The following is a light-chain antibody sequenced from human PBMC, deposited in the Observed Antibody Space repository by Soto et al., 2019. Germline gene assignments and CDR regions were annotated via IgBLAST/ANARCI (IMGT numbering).Light chain of an antibody. CDR3: QQFGSYPLT. CDR2: GAS. CDR1: QSVSNNY. J-gene: IGKJ4*01. V-gene: IGKV3-20*01. Sequence: EIVLTQSPGTLSVSPGERATLSCRASQSVSNNYLAWYQQKPGQAPRLLIYGASNRATGIPDRFSGSGSGTDFTLTISRLEPEDFAVYYCQQFGSYPLTFGGGTKVDIK.